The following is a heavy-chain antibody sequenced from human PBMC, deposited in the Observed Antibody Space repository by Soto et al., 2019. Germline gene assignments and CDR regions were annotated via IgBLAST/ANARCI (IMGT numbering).Heavy chain of an antibody. CDR3: ARHYPYYDFWSGYYGHWYYYYGMDV. CDR1: GYSFTSYW. Sequence: PGESLKISSKGSGYSFTSYWISWVLHMPGKRLAWMGRIDPSDSYTKYSPSFQGHVTISADKSSSTAYLQWSSLKASDTAMYYCARHYPYYDFWSGYYGHWYYYYGMDVWGQGTTVTVSS. V-gene: IGHV5-10-1*01. D-gene: IGHD3-3*01. CDR2: IDPSDSYT. J-gene: IGHJ6*02.